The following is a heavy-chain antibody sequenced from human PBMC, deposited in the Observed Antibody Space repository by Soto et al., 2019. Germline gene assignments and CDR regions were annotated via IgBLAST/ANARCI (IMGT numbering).Heavy chain of an antibody. Sequence: QVQLVESGGGVVQPGRSRRLSCTASGFTFSSFPLHWVRQAPGKGLEWLALISYDGSNKYNADSVKGRFTISRDNSNNTLYLQLNSLRPDDTAVYYCARTTTVAGTPEFDYWGQGALVTVSS. D-gene: IGHD6-19*01. CDR2: ISYDGSNK. CDR3: ARTTTVAGTPEFDY. J-gene: IGHJ4*02. CDR1: GFTFSSFP. V-gene: IGHV3-30-3*01.